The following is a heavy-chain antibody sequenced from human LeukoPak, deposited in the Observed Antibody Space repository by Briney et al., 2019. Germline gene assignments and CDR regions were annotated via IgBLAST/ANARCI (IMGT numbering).Heavy chain of an antibody. J-gene: IGHJ4*02. CDR3: ATDRERDPSVYYLV. D-gene: IGHD3-22*01. CDR1: GFTVSSNY. Sequence: GGSLRLSCAASGFTVSSNYMSWVRQAPGKGLEWVSVIYSGGSTYYADSVKGRFTISRDNSKNTLFLQINSLRAEDSAAYYCATDRERDPSVYYLVGGQGTLITVSS. V-gene: IGHV3-53*01. CDR2: IYSGGST.